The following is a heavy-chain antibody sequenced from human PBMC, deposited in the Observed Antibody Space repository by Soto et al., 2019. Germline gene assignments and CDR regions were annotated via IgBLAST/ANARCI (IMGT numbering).Heavy chain of an antibody. D-gene: IGHD6-19*01. CDR3: TTSPHRSGWYSLTLTHARKFDY. J-gene: IGHJ4*02. V-gene: IGHV3-23*01. Sequence: EVPMLESGGGVVQPGRPLRLSCSAPGFTFSSYAMSWVRQAPGIGLEWVSAISGSGGSTYYADSVKGRFIISRDNSKNTPYLQMNSLIAEDTAVYYCTTSPHRSGWYSLTLTHARKFDYWGQGTLVTVSS. CDR2: ISGSGGST. CDR1: GFTFSSYA.